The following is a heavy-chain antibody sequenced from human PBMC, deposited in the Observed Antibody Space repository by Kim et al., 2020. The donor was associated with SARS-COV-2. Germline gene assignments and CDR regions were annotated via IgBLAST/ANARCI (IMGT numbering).Heavy chain of an antibody. CDR3: ARVVHRGEDIVVVVAATDGVFDY. J-gene: IGHJ4*02. CDR2: IIPILGIA. D-gene: IGHD2-15*01. V-gene: IGHV1-69*04. CDR1: GGTFSSYA. Sequence: SVKVSCKASGGTFSSYAISWVRQAPGQGLEWMGRIIPILGIANYAQKFQGRVTITADKSTSTAYMELSSLRSEDTAVYYCARVVHRGEDIVVVVAATDGVFDYWGQGTLVTVSS.